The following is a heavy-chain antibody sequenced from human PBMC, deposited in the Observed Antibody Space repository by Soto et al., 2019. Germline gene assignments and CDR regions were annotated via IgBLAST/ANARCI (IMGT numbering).Heavy chain of an antibody. D-gene: IGHD6-19*01. Sequence: QVQLVESGGGVVQPGRSLRLSCAASGFTFSSYGMHWVRQAPGKGLEWVAVIWYDASNKYYADSVKGRFTISRDNSKNTLYLQMNSLRAEDTAVYYCARDCAGYRSGSYQRRGSDYWGQGTLVTVSS. CDR2: IWYDASNK. V-gene: IGHV3-33*01. J-gene: IGHJ4*02. CDR1: GFTFSSYG. CDR3: ARDCAGYRSGSYQRRGSDY.